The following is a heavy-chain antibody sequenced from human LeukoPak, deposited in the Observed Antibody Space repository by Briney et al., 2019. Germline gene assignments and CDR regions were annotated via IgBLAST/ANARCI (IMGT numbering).Heavy chain of an antibody. V-gene: IGHV4-59*01. Sequence: SETLSLTCTVPGGSISSYYWSWIRQPPGKGLEWIGYIYYSGSTNYKPSLKSRVTISVETSKNQFSLKLRSVTAADTAVYYCARVTGYMIEDYFDYWGQGTLVTVPS. CDR3: ARVTGYMIEDYFDY. CDR1: GGSISSYY. D-gene: IGHD3-22*01. CDR2: IYYSGST. J-gene: IGHJ4*02.